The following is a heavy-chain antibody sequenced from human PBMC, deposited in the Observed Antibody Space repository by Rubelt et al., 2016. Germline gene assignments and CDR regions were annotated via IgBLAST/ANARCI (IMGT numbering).Heavy chain of an antibody. D-gene: IGHD4-17*01. J-gene: IGHJ4*02. CDR2: IKSKTDGGTT. Sequence: GKGPEWVGRIKSKTDGGTTDYAAPVKGRFTISRDDSKNTLYLQMNSLKTEDTAVYYCTTGYADYGDPFDYWGQGTLVTVSS. CDR3: TTGYADYGDPFDY. V-gene: IGHV3-15*01.